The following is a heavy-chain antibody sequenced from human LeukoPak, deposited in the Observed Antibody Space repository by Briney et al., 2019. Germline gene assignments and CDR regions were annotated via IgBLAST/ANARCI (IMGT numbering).Heavy chain of an antibody. CDR3: ARAGGSTVSHSDY. D-gene: IGHD4-17*01. V-gene: IGHV3-74*01. CDR1: GNYW. J-gene: IGHJ4*02. Sequence: PGGSLRLPCAASGNYWMHWVRQAPGKGLVWVSHINSDGSWTSYADSVKGRFTISKDNAKNTVYLQMNSLRAEDTAVYYCARAGGSTVSHSDYWGQGTLVTVSS. CDR2: INSDGSWT.